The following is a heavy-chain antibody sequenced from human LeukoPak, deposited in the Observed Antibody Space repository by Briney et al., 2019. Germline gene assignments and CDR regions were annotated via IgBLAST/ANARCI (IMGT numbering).Heavy chain of an antibody. D-gene: IGHD4-11*01. CDR3: ANPKNDSRDRYNYFDP. CDR1: GFTFSSYA. Sequence: GGSLRLSCVASGFTFSSYAMSWVRQAPGKGLEWVSAIGGGSGSTYYADSVKGRFTISRDNSKNTLYLQMNSLRAEDTAIYYCANPKNDSRDRYNYFDPWGQGTLVSVSS. CDR2: IGGGSGST. J-gene: IGHJ5*02. V-gene: IGHV3-23*01.